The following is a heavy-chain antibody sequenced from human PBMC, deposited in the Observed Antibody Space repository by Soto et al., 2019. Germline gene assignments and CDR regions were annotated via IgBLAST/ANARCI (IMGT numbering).Heavy chain of an antibody. CDR3: ARDGDLRSDFWSGPLGGGWFDP. Sequence: QVQLVQSGAEVRKPGSSVKVSCKASGGTFSNSAITWVRQAPGQGLEWVGGIIPIFGSTNYAQKFQGRVTITEDESTSTAYMELSSLTSEGTAVYYCARDGDLRSDFWSGPLGGGWFDPWGQGTLVTVSS. CDR2: IIPIFGST. D-gene: IGHD3-3*01. V-gene: IGHV1-69*12. J-gene: IGHJ5*02. CDR1: GGTFSNSA.